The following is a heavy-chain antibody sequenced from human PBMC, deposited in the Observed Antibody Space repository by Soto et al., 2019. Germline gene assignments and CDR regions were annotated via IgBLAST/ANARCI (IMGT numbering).Heavy chain of an antibody. CDR2: IIPVFGKP. J-gene: IGHJ5*02. D-gene: IGHD2-8*01. Sequence: SSVKVSCKVSGATFTAHALTWVLQPPGQGLEWIGGIIPVFGKPSYAQNFQGRVTMTADRSTTDESSSTAYMELRGLRSDDTSVYYCGRVALNGPGNHWGQGALVTVAS. CDR1: GATFTAHA. CDR3: GRVALNGPGNH. V-gene: IGHV1-69*13.